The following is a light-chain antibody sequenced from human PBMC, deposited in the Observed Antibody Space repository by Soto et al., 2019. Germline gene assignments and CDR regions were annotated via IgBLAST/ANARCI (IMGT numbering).Light chain of an antibody. CDR1: QDISSS. CDR3: QQLASYPIGT. CDR2: DAS. J-gene: IGKJ4*01. V-gene: IGKV1-9*01. Sequence: DIQLTQSQSFLSASVGDRVTITCRASQDISSSLAWYQQKPGKAPKLLIYDASTLQTGVPSRFRGSGSGTEFTLTISSLQPEDFATYSCQQLASYPIGTFGGGTKVEIK.